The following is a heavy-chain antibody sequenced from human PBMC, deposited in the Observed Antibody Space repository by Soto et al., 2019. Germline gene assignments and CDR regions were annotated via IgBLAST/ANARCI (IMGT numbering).Heavy chain of an antibody. J-gene: IGHJ6*02. D-gene: IGHD1-1*01. CDR3: AREGDGITTRSGLGV. CDR2: IYPGDSDT. Sequence: PGESLKISCKGSGYSFTSYWIGWVRQMPGKGLEWMGIIYPGDSDTRYSPSFQGQVTISADKSISTAYLQWSSLKASDTAMYYCAREGDGITTRSGLGVWGQGTTVTVSS. CDR1: GYSFTSYW. V-gene: IGHV5-51*01.